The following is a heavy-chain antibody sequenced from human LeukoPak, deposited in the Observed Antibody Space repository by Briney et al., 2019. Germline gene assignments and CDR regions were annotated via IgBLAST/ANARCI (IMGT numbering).Heavy chain of an antibody. V-gene: IGHV1-69*05. J-gene: IGHJ5*02. D-gene: IGHD6-6*01. Sequence: SVKVSCKASGGTFSSYAISWVRQAPGQGLEWMGGITPIFGTANYAQKFQGRVTITTDESTSTAYMELSSLRSEDTAVYYCARVHSSSSGWFDPWGQGTLVTVSS. CDR3: ARVHSSSSGWFDP. CDR2: ITPIFGTA. CDR1: GGTFSSYA.